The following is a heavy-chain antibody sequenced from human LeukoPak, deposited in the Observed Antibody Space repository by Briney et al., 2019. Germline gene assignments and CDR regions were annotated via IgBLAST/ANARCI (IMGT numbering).Heavy chain of an antibody. J-gene: IGHJ4*02. CDR3: ARQRMDYSSYFPGYFDS. Sequence: GGSLRLSCAASGFTFSSYTMNWVRQTPGKGLGWVSSISSGGSNIYYTDSIKGRFTITRDDARNSLFLQMNSLRAEDTAVYFCARQRMDYSSYFPGYFDSWGQGTLVTVSS. D-gene: IGHD6-6*01. CDR1: GFTFSSYT. V-gene: IGHV3-21*01. CDR2: ISSGGSNI.